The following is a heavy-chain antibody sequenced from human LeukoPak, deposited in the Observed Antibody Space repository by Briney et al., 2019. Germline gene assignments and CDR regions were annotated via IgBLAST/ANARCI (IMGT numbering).Heavy chain of an antibody. D-gene: IGHD1-26*01. J-gene: IGHJ5*02. Sequence: SETLSLTCTVSGGSINTGGYYWSWIRQDPGKGLEWIGYIYHSGSTYYNPSLKSRVTISVDTSKNQFSLKLSSVTAADTAVYYCAREVYSWFDPWGQGTLVTVSS. V-gene: IGHV4-61*08. CDR3: AREVYSWFDP. CDR2: IYHSGST. CDR1: GGSINTGGYY.